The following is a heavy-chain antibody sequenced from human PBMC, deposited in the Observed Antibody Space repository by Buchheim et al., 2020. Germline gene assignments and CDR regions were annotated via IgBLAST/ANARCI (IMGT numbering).Heavy chain of an antibody. CDR2: INPSGGST. CDR3: ASSAIGGIEYGSGSYYPLGYYGMDV. J-gene: IGHJ6*02. Sequence: QVQLVQSGAEVKKPGASVKVSCKASGYTFTSYYMHWVRQAPGQGLEWMGIINPSGGSTSYAQKFQGRVTMTRDTSTSTVYMELSSLGSEDTAVYYCASSAIGGIEYGSGSYYPLGYYGMDVWGQGTT. D-gene: IGHD3-10*01. V-gene: IGHV1-46*01. CDR1: GYTFTSYY.